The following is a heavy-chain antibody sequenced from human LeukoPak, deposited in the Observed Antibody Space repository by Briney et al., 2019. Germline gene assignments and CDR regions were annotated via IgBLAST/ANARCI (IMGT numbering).Heavy chain of an antibody. J-gene: IGHJ4*02. Sequence: GGSLRLSCAVSGFTFSTYGMHWVRQAPGKGLEWVAVIWYDGSNKYYADSVKGRFTISRDNSKDTLYLQMNSLRAEDTAVYYCARDEYCSGGSCSDEAGQYWGQGTLVTVSS. CDR2: IWYDGSNK. V-gene: IGHV3-33*08. D-gene: IGHD2-15*01. CDR1: GFTFSTYG. CDR3: ARDEYCSGGSCSDEAGQY.